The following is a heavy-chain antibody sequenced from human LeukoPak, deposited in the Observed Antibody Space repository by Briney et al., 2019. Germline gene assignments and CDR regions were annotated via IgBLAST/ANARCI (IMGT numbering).Heavy chain of an antibody. V-gene: IGHV4-34*01. CDR1: GGSFSGYY. D-gene: IGHD2-2*01. CDR2: INHSGST. Sequence: ASETLSLTCAVYGGSFSGYYWRWIRQPPGNGLEWIGEINHSGSTNYNPSLKSRVTISVDTSKNQFSLKLSSVTAADTAVYYCARGQSGYCSSTSCHQPNLPFDYWGPGTLVTVSS. J-gene: IGHJ4*02. CDR3: ARGQSGYCSSTSCHQPNLPFDY.